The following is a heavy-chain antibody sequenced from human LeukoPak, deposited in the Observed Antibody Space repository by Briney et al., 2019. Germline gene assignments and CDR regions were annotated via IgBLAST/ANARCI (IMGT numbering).Heavy chain of an antibody. Sequence: GGSLRLSCAASGFRFDDYAMHWVRQVPGKGLEWVSGISWSSGSLGYADSVKGRFTISRDNAKNSLYLQMNSLRAEDTALYYCAKEAHSTWYDFDSWGQGTLVTVSS. V-gene: IGHV3-9*01. CDR2: ISWSSGSL. J-gene: IGHJ4*02. CDR3: AKEAHSTWYDFDS. D-gene: IGHD6-13*01. CDR1: GFRFDDYA.